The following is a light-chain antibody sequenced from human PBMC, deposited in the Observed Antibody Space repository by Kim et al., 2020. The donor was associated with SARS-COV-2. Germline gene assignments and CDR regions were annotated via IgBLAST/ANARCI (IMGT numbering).Light chain of an antibody. CDR2: QDS. J-gene: IGLJ1*01. CDR3: QAWDSSTEG. V-gene: IGLV3-1*01. CDR1: KLGDKY. Sequence: SGSPGQTASITCSGDKLGDKYACWYQQKPGQSPVLVIYQDSKRPSGIPERFSGSNSGNTATLTISGTQAMDEADYYCQAWDSSTEGFGTGTKVTVL.